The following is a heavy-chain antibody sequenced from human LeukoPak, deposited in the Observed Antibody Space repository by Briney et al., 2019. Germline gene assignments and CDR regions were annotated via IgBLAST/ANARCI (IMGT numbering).Heavy chain of an antibody. D-gene: IGHD6-19*01. CDR2: IIPIFGTA. CDR1: GYTFTSYA. CDR3: ARHIAVAGSFDY. Sequence: SVKVSCKASGYTFTSYAISWVRQAPGQGLEWMGGIIPIFGTANYAQKFQGRVTITADESTSTAYMELSSLRSEDTAVYYCARHIAVAGSFDYWGQGTLVTVSS. V-gene: IGHV1-69*13. J-gene: IGHJ4*02.